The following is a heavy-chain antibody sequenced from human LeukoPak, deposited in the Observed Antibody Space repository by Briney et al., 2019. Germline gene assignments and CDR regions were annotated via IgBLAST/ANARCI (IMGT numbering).Heavy chain of an antibody. J-gene: IGHJ4*02. V-gene: IGHV1-69*01. CDR1: GGTFSSYA. CDR2: IIPIFGTA. D-gene: IGHD3-22*01. CDR3: ARGDSSGYSILFPFDY. Sequence: SVKVSCEASGGTFSSYAISWVRQAPGQGLEWMGGIIPIFGTANYAQKFQGRVTITADESTSTAYMELSSLRSEDTAVYYCARGDSSGYSILFPFDYWGQGTLVTVSS.